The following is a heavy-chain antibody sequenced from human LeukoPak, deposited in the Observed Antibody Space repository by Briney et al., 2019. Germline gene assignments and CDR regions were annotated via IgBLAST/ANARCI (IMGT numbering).Heavy chain of an antibody. CDR2: FDPEDGET. V-gene: IGHV1-24*01. Sequence: ASVKVSCKVSGYTLTELSMHWVRQAPGKGLEWMGGFDPEDGETIYAQKFQGRVTMTEDTSTDTAYMELSSVTAADTAVYYCARDVGGTYSSGYDYWGQGTLVTVSS. CDR1: GYTLTELS. J-gene: IGHJ4*02. D-gene: IGHD6-19*01. CDR3: ARDVGGTYSSGYDY.